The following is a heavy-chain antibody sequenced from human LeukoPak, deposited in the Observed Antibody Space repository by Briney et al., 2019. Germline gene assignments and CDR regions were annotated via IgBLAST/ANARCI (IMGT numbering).Heavy chain of an antibody. V-gene: IGHV1-2*02. D-gene: IGHD2-2*01. CDR2: INPNSGGT. CDR3: ARDVVVVPAAEYWFDP. J-gene: IGHJ5*02. CDR1: GYTFTSYD. Sequence: ASVKVSCKASGYTFTSYDINWVRQATGQGLEWMGWINPNSGGTNYAQKFQGRVTMTRDTSISTAYMELSRLRSDDTAVYYCARDVVVVPAAEYWFDPWGQGTLVTVSS.